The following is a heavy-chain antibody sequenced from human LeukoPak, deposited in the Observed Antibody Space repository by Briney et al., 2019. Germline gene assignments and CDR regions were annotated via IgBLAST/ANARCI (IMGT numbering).Heavy chain of an antibody. CDR3: ARLTHSYYSDTSGYYPYYYMDV. CDR2: IYYSGST. D-gene: IGHD3-22*01. Sequence: SETLSLTCTVSGGSISSYYWSWIRQPPGKGLEWIGYIYYSGSTNYNPSLKSRVTISVDTSKNHFSLRLTSMTAADTAVYYCARLTHSYYSDTSGYYPYYYMDVWGKGTTVTVSS. CDR1: GGSISSYY. J-gene: IGHJ6*03. V-gene: IGHV4-59*08.